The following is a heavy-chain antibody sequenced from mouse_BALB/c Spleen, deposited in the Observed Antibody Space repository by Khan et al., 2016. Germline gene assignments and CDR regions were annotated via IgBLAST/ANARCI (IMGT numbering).Heavy chain of an antibody. V-gene: IGHV3-2*02. CDR3: ARGRYRYPFAY. Sequence: EVQLQESGPGLVKPSQSLSLTCTVTDYSITSDYAWNWIRQFPGNKLEWMGYISYSGSTSYNPSLKSRISITRDTSKNQFFLQLNSVTTEDTATYYCARGRYRYPFAYWGQGTLVTVSA. CDR2: ISYSGST. J-gene: IGHJ3*01. CDR1: DYSITSDYA. D-gene: IGHD2-14*01.